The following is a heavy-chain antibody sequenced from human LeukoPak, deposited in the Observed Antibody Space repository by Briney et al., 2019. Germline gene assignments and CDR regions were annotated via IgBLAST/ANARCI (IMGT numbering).Heavy chain of an antibody. CDR3: ARIQTIVVVPAANFDY. Sequence: SETLSLTCTVSGGSISSSSYYWGWIRQPLGKGLEWIGSIYYSGSTYYNPSLKSRVTISVDTSKNQFSLKLSSVTAADTAVYYCARIQTIVVVPAANFDYWGQGTLVTVSS. CDR1: GGSISSSSYY. J-gene: IGHJ4*02. V-gene: IGHV4-39*01. CDR2: IYYSGST. D-gene: IGHD2-2*01.